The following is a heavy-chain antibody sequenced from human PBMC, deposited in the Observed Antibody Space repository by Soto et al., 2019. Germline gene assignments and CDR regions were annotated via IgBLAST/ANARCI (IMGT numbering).Heavy chain of an antibody. J-gene: IGHJ6*03. Sequence: ASVKVSCKASGYTFTSYAMHWVRQAPGQRLEWMGWINAGNGNTKYSQKFQGRVTITRDTSASTAYMELSSLRSEDTAVYYCARGPLYSSSSPRYYYYYMDAWGKGTTVTVSS. CDR3: ARGPLYSSSSPRYYYYYMDA. CDR2: INAGNGNT. CDR1: GYTFTSYA. D-gene: IGHD6-6*01. V-gene: IGHV1-3*01.